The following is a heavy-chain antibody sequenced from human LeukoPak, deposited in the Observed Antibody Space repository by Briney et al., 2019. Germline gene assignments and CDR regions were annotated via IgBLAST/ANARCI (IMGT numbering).Heavy chain of an antibody. CDR1: GYTFSGYY. V-gene: IGHV1-2*02. D-gene: IGHD3-10*01. CDR3: ARDLHRVVVRGVPHYYYYMDV. Sequence: ASVKVSCKASGYTFSGYYMHWVRQAPGQGLEWMGWINPNSGGTYYAQKFQGRVTMARDTSISTAYMELSRLRSDDTAVYYCARDLHRVVVRGVPHYYYYMDVWGKGTTVTISS. J-gene: IGHJ6*03. CDR2: INPNSGGT.